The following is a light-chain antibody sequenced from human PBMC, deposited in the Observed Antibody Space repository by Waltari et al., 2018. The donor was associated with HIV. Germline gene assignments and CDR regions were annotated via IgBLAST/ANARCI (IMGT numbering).Light chain of an antibody. CDR1: STDVGNFNL. V-gene: IGLV2-23*02. J-gene: IGLJ1*01. Sequence: QSALTQPASVSGSPGQSITISCTRTSTDVGNFNLVSWYQQYPGKAPTLLIYEVTKRPSGASNRFSASKSGNTASLTISGLRAEDEADYYCYSYSDTSSSYVFGTGTKVTVL. CDR2: EVT. CDR3: YSYSDTSSSYV.